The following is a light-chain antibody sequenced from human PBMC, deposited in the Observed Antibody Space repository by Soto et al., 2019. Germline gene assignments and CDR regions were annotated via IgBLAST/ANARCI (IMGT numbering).Light chain of an antibody. CDR2: QDS. V-gene: IGLV3-1*01. J-gene: IGLJ1*01. CDR1: KLGDKY. CDR3: QAWDSSTV. Sequence: SYELTQPPSVSVSPGQTASITCSGDKLGDKYACWYQQKPGQSPVQVIYQDSKRPSGIPERFSGSNSGNTATLTISGTQAMDEADYYCQAWDSSTVFGTGTKVTVL.